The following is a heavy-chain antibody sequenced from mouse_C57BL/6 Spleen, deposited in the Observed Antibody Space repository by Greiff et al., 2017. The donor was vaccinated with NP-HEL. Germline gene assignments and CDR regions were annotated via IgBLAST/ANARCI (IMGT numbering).Heavy chain of an antibody. V-gene: IGHV5-17*01. D-gene: IGHD1-1*01. Sequence: EVKLMESGGGLVKPGGSLKLSCAASGFTFSDYGMHWVRQAPEKGLEWVAYISSGSSTIYYADTVKGRFTISRDNAKNTLFLQMTSLRSEDTAMYYCARDYYYGSFDYWGQGTTLTVSS. J-gene: IGHJ2*01. CDR1: GFTFSDYG. CDR2: ISSGSSTI. CDR3: ARDYYYGSFDY.